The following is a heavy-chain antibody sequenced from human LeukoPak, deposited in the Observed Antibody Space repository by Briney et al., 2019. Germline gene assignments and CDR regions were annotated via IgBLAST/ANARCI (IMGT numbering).Heavy chain of an antibody. CDR2: IYYSGST. CDR1: GGSISSYY. CDR3: ARHGYSSAWYAGGFDY. V-gene: IGHV4-59*08. D-gene: IGHD6-19*01. Sequence: LETLSLTCTVSGGSISSYYWSWIRQPPGKGLEWIGYIYYSGSTNYNPSLKSRVTISVDTSKNQFSLKLSSATAADTAVYYCARHGYSSAWYAGGFDYWGQGTLVSVSS. J-gene: IGHJ4*02.